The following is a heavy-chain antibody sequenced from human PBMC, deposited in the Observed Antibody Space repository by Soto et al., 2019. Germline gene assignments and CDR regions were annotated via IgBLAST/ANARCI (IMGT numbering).Heavy chain of an antibody. CDR1: GGTFSSYA. CDR2: IIPIFGTA. Sequence: GASVKVSCKASGGTFSSYAISWVRQAPGRGLEWMGGIIPIFGTANYAQKFQGRVTITADESTSTAYMELSSLRSEDTAVYYCWVLSGSYKDNWFDTWGQGTMVTVSS. J-gene: IGHJ5*02. CDR3: WVLSGSYKDNWFDT. D-gene: IGHD1-26*01. V-gene: IGHV1-69*13.